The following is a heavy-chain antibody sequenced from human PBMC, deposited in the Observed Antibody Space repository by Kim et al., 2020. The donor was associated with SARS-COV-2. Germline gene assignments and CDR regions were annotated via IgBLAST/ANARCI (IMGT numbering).Heavy chain of an antibody. J-gene: IGHJ6*02. V-gene: IGHV3-30*18. Sequence: GGSLRLSCAASGFIFSSYGMHWARQVPGKGLEWLANVVQDGSKRVYADSVKGRFTISRDNTKNTLYLQMNSVRVEDTGVCYCAKGVAALGTNGNYGVDFWGRATAVTVSS. CDR3: AKGVAALGTNGNYGVDF. CDR1: GFIFSSYG. CDR2: VVQDGSKR. D-gene: IGHD2-8*01.